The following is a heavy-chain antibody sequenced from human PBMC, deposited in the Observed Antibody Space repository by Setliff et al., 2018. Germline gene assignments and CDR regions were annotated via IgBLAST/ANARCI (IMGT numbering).Heavy chain of an antibody. CDR3: ATLGPDDL. Sequence: ASVKVSCKASGYTFTSCDINWVRQATGQGLEWMGWMNPNSGNTGYAQKFQGRVTMTEDTSTDTAYMELSSLRSEDTAVYYCATLGPDDLWGRGTLVTVSS. CDR1: GYTFTSCD. D-gene: IGHD7-27*01. CDR2: MNPNSGNT. J-gene: IGHJ2*01. V-gene: IGHV1-8*01.